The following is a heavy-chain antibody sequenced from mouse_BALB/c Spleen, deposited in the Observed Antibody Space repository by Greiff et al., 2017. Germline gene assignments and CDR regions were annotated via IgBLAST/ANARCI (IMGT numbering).Heavy chain of an antibody. CDR1: GFNIKDTY. CDR3: ARGGYGNYLDY. D-gene: IGHD2-10*02. Sequence: DVQLQESGAELVKPGASVKLSCTASGFNIKDTYMHWVKQRPEQGLEWIGRIDPANGNTKYDPKFQGKATITADTSSNTAYLQLSSLTSEDTAVYYCARGGYGNYLDYWGQGTTLTVSS. CDR2: IDPANGNT. J-gene: IGHJ2*01. V-gene: IGHV14-3*02.